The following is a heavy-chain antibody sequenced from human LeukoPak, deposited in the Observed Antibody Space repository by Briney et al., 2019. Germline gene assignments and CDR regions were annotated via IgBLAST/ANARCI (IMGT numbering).Heavy chain of an antibody. J-gene: IGHJ6*04. CDR3: AKDTQGYCSSTSCPPEDV. CDR1: GFTFDDYA. D-gene: IGHD2-2*01. CDR2: ISGDGGST. Sequence: PGGSLRLSCAASGFTFDDYAMHWVRQAPGKGLEWVSLISGDGGSTYYADSVKGRFTISRDNSKNSLYLQMNSLRTEDTALYYCAKDTQGYCSSTSCPPEDVWGKGTTVTVSS. V-gene: IGHV3-43*02.